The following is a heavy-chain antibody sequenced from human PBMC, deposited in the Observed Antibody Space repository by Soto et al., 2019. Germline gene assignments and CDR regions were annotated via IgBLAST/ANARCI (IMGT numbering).Heavy chain of an antibody. CDR2: MYWNGDE. Sequence: QITLKESGPTLVKPTQTLTLTCTFSGFSLSANGVGVGWIRQPPGEALESLALMYWNGDETYSPSRKSRLTNTKDVSKNQVGLKLDYMDPVDTAKYYCAHRRAALLPFYADYWGQGSLVAVS. CDR3: AHRRAALLPFYADY. D-gene: IGHD6-13*01. CDR1: GFSLSANGVG. V-gene: IGHV2-5*01. J-gene: IGHJ4*02.